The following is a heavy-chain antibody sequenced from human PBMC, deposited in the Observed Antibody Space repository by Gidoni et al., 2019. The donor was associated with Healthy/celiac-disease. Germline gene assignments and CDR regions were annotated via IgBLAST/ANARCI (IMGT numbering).Heavy chain of an antibody. CDR1: GFTVSSYA. Sequence: EVQLLESGGGLGQPGGSLRLACAASGFTVSSYAMSLVRRAPGKGLEWFSAISGIGGSTYYSDSVKGRFTLSRDTSKNTLYLQMNSLRAEDTAVYYCAKVPLLGYDSSGQIDYWGQGTLVTVSS. J-gene: IGHJ4*02. V-gene: IGHV3-23*01. CDR3: AKVPLLGYDSSGQIDY. CDR2: ISGIGGST. D-gene: IGHD3-22*01.